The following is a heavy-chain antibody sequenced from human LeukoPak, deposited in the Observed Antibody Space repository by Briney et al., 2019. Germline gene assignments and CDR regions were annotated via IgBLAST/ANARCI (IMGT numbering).Heavy chain of an antibody. Sequence: PSETLSLTCTVSGGSISSSSYYWGWIRQPPGKGLEWIGSIYYSGSTYYNPSLKSRVTISVDTSKNQFSLKLSSVTAAGTAVYYCARHSWVEMATKNYFDYWGQGTLVTVSS. CDR2: IYYSGST. J-gene: IGHJ4*02. V-gene: IGHV4-39*01. CDR3: ARHSWVEMATKNYFDY. CDR1: GGSISSSSYY. D-gene: IGHD5-24*01.